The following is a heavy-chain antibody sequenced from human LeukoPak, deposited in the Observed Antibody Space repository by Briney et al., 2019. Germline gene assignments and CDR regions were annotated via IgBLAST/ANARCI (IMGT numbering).Heavy chain of an antibody. CDR2: IYHSGST. V-gene: IGHV4-30-2*01. CDR1: GGSISSGVYS. D-gene: IGHD3-10*01. CDR3: ARGGPACGSGSYVY. J-gene: IGHJ4*02. Sequence: SQTLSLTCAVSGGSISSGVYSWGWLRQPPGKGLEWIGYIYHSGSTYYNPSLKSRVTISVDRSKNQFSLKLSSVTAAGRAVYCCARGGPACGSGSYVYWGQGTLVTVSS.